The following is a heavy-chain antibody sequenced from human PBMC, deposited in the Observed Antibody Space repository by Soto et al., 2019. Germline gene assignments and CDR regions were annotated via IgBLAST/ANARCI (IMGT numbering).Heavy chain of an antibody. CDR3: ARGSYYYDSSGYYHY. D-gene: IGHD3-22*01. CDR2: IYYSGST. V-gene: IGHV4-30-4*01. J-gene: IGHJ4*02. Sequence: SEPLSLTCTVSGGSISRGDYYWSWIRQPPGKGLEWIGYIYYSGSTYYNPSLKSRVTISVDTSRNQFSLKLSSVTAADTAVYYCARGSYYYDSSGYYHYGGQGTLVIVSS. CDR1: GGSISRGDYY.